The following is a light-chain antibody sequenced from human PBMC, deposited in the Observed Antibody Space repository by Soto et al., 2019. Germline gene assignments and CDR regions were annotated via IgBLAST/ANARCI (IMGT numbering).Light chain of an antibody. J-gene: IGKJ3*01. CDR3: QQYGSSPFG. CDR1: QSVSSSY. Sequence: EIVLTQSPGTLSLSPGERATLSCRASQSVSSSYLAWYQQKPGQAPRLLIYGASSRATGIPDRFSGSGSGTDFTLTISRLEPEDFAVYYCQQYGSSPFGFGPGT. V-gene: IGKV3-20*01. CDR2: GAS.